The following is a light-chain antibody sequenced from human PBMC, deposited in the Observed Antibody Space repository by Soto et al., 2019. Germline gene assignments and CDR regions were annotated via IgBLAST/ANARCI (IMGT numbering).Light chain of an antibody. CDR1: SSDVGGYNY. V-gene: IGLV2-14*01. CDR3: TSYTSSSTLDV. J-gene: IGLJ1*01. CDR2: EVS. Sequence: QSVLTQPAPVSGSPGQSITISCTGTSSDVGGYNYVSWYQQHPGKAPKLMIYEVSNRPLGVSNRFSGSKSGNTASLTISGLQAEDEADYYCTSYTSSSTLDVFGTGTKVTVL.